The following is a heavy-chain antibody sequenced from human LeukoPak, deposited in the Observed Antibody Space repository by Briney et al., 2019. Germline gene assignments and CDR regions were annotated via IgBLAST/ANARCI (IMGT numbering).Heavy chain of an antibody. V-gene: IGHV3-30-3*01. Sequence: GRSLRLSCAASGFTFSSYAMHWVRQAPGKGLEWVAVISYDGSNKYYADSVKGRFTISRDNSKNTLYLQMNSLRAEDTAVYYCAKDLLPYSGSYYSFDYWGQGTLVTVSS. CDR3: AKDLLPYSGSYYSFDY. D-gene: IGHD1-26*01. J-gene: IGHJ4*02. CDR2: ISYDGSNK. CDR1: GFTFSSYA.